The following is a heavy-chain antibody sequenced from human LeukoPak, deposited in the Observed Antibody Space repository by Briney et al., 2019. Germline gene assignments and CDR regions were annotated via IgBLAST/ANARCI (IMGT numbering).Heavy chain of an antibody. D-gene: IGHD1-26*01. CDR2: INAGNGNT. J-gene: IGHJ4*02. CDR3: ARALSGSYFDY. Sequence: ASVMVSCKASGYTFTSYAMHWVRQAPGQRLEWMGWINAGNGNTKYSQKFQGRVTITRDTSASTAYMELSSLRSEDTAVYYCARALSGSYFDYWGQGTLVTVSS. CDR1: GYTFTSYA. V-gene: IGHV1-3*01.